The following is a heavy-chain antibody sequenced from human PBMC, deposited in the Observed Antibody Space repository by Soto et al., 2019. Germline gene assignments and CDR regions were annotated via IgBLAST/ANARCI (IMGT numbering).Heavy chain of an antibody. CDR3: ATMSVYKTTSFNYYYMDV. CDR2: INHSGST. CDR1: GGSISSDYYH. J-gene: IGHJ6*03. Sequence: SETLSLTCTVSGGSISSDYYHWTWIRQPPGKGLEWIGEINHSGSTNYNPSLKSRVTISVDTSKNQFSLKLSSVTAADTAVYYCATMSVYKTTSFNYYYMDVWGKGTTVTVSS. V-gene: IGHV4-34*01. D-gene: IGHD3-3*01.